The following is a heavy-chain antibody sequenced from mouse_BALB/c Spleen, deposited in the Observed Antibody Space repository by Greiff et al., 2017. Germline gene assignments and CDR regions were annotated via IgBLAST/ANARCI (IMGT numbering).Heavy chain of an antibody. CDR3: ARSYYDYDGYAMDY. Sequence: QVQLKESGPGLVAPSQSLSITCTVSGFSLTDYGVSWIRQPPGKGLEWLGVIWGGGSTYYNAAFISRLSISKDNSKSQVFFKMNSLQANDTAIYYCARSYYDYDGYAMDYWGQGTSVTVSS. CDR2: IWGGGST. J-gene: IGHJ4*01. V-gene: IGHV2-6-5*01. D-gene: IGHD2-4*01. CDR1: GFSLTDYG.